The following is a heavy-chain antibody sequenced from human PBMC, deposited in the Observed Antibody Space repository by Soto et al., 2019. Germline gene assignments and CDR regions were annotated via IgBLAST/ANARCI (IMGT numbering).Heavy chain of an antibody. J-gene: IGHJ6*03. Sequence: ASVKVSCKASGYTFTGDYMHWGRQAPGQGLEWMGWINPNSGGTNYAQKFQGWVTMTRDTSISTAYMELSRLRSDDTAVYYCARAYYYYMDVWGKGTTVTVSS. CDR3: ARAYYYYMDV. CDR1: GYTFTGDY. CDR2: INPNSGGT. V-gene: IGHV1-2*04.